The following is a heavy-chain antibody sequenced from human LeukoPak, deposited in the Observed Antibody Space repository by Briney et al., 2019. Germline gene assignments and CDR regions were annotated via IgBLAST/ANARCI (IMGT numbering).Heavy chain of an antibody. CDR1: GGSFSGYY. CDR3: ARLRWGILTGRRNYFDY. V-gene: IGHV4-34*01. Sequence: PSETLSLTCAVYGGSFSGYYWSWIRRPPGKGLEWIGEINHSGSTNYNPSLKSRVTISVDTSKNQFSLQLSSVTAADTAVYYCARLRWGILTGRRNYFDYWGQGTLVTVSS. CDR2: INHSGST. D-gene: IGHD3-9*01. J-gene: IGHJ4*02.